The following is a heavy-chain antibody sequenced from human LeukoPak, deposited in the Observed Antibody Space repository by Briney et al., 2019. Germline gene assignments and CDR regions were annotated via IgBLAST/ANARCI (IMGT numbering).Heavy chain of an antibody. CDR2: VFDSGGT. Sequence: PSETLSLTCTVSGGSISNYWWSWIRQPPGKGLEWIGYVFDSGGTNYNLSLKSRVTISVDTSKKQFSLKLSSVTAADTAVYYCARGYSSSWNYFDYWGRGTLVTVSS. CDR3: ARGYSSSWNYFDY. D-gene: IGHD6-13*01. V-gene: IGHV4-59*01. CDR1: GGSISNYW. J-gene: IGHJ4*02.